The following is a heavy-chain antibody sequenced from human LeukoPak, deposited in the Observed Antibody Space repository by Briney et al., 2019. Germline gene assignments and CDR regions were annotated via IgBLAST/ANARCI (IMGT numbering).Heavy chain of an antibody. D-gene: IGHD3-10*02. J-gene: IGHJ6*04. CDR3: AELGITMIGGV. CDR2: ISSSDSTI. V-gene: IGHV3-48*04. Sequence: GGFLRLPCAASGFTFNSYSMNWVRQAPGEWLGWVSYISSSDSTIFYAEPVKGRFTISRDNAENSLYLQMNSLRAEDTAVYYCAELGITMIGGVWGKGTTVTISS. CDR1: GFTFNSYS.